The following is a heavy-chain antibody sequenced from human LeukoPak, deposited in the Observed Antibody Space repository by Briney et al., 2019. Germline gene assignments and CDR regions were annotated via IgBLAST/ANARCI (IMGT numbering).Heavy chain of an antibody. CDR3: ANKPPYDASGYENDY. Sequence: GGSLRLSYEASGVTFNSYGMPWVRQAPGKGLEWVAVVASDGRDKRSADSVKGRFTISRDNSKNTLYLQMNSLRAEDTAMYYCANKPPYDASGYENDYWGQGTLVTVSS. V-gene: IGHV3-30*18. D-gene: IGHD3-22*01. J-gene: IGHJ4*02. CDR2: VASDGRDK. CDR1: GVTFNSYG.